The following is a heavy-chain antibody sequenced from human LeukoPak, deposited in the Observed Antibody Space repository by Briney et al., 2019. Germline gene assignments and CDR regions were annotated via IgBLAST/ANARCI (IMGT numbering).Heavy chain of an antibody. D-gene: IGHD6-19*01. V-gene: IGHV3-7*01. CDR1: GFSISGYW. CDR3: AKVSGSGWHFDH. CDR2: IQHDGKVK. J-gene: IGHJ4*02. Sequence: GGSLRLSCAASGFSISGYWMTWVRQAPGKGPEWVGNIQHDGKVKNYVDSVKGRFTISRDNGKNSLFLQMDSLRVEDTAVYYCAKVSGSGWHFDHWGQGTLVTVSS.